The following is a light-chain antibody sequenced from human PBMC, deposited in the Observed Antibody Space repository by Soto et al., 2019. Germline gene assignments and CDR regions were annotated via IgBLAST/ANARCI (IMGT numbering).Light chain of an antibody. CDR1: QSIGTY. CDR2: DTS. CDR3: QQYGSSPFT. J-gene: IGKJ2*01. V-gene: IGKV3-20*01. Sequence: EIVLTQSPATLSVSPGEGVTLSCRASQSIGTYLAWYRQRPGQAPRLLIYDTSSRATGIPDRFSGSGSGTAFTLTISRLEPEDFAVYYCQQYGSSPFTFGQGTKLEIK.